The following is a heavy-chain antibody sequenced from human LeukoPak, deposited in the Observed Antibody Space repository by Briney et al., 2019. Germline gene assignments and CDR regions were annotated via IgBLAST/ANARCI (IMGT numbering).Heavy chain of an antibody. CDR3: ARDRGSIYGGNSGDDAFDI. CDR2: FSHGGTT. CDR1: GYSISTDYF. Sequence: SETLSLTCTVSGYSISTDYFWGWIRQPPGKGLEWIGSFSHGGTTYYKSSLRSRVTISVDTSKNQFSLKLSSVTAADTAVYYCARDRGSIYGGNSGDDAFDIWGQGTMVTVSS. D-gene: IGHD4-23*01. V-gene: IGHV4-38-2*02. J-gene: IGHJ3*02.